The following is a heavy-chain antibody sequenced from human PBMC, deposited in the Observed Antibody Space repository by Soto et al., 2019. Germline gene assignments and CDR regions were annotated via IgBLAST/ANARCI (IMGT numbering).Heavy chain of an antibody. CDR2: IYYSGST. Sequence: SETLSLTCTVSGGSISSGGYYWSWIRQHPGKGLEWIGYIYYSGSTYYNPSLKSRVTISVDTSKNQFSLKLNSVTAADTAVYYXAXDSGNGDXXXXYXGQGTLVTVSS. V-gene: IGHV4-31*03. J-gene: IGHJ4*02. CDR1: GGSISSGGYY. D-gene: IGHD4-17*01. CDR3: AXDSGNGDXXXXY.